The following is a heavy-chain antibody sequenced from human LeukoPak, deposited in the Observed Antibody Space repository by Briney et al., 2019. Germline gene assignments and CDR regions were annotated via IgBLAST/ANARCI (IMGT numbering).Heavy chain of an antibody. CDR2: IIPILGIA. J-gene: IGHJ4*02. V-gene: IGHV1-69*04. Sequence: ASVKVSCKASGGTFSSYAISWVRQAPGQGLEWMGRIIPILGIANYTQKFQGRVTITADKSTSTAYMELSSLRSEDTAAYYCAKDPSHSSSSVGGDYWGQGTLVTVPS. CDR1: GGTFSSYA. D-gene: IGHD6-6*01. CDR3: AKDPSHSSSSVGGDY.